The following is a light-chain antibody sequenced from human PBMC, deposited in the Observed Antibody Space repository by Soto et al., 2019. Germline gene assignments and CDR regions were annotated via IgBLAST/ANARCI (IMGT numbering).Light chain of an antibody. CDR2: WAS. CDR3: QQSYTTPLS. V-gene: IGKV4-1*01. CDR1: QSVLYSSNNKDY. Sequence: DIVMTQSPDSLAVSLGERATINCKSSQSVLYSSNNKDYLAWYQQKPGQPPKLLIYWASTRESGVPDRFSGSGSWTDFTLTISSLQAEDVAVYYCQQSYTTPLSFGGGTKVEIK. J-gene: IGKJ4*01.